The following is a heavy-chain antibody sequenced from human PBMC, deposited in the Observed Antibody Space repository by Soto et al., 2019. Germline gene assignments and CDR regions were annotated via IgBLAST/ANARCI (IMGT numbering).Heavy chain of an antibody. V-gene: IGHV1-18*01. CDR2: SSAYNGNT. CDR3: ARGEYSSGSERGYYVDV. J-gene: IGHJ6*03. Sequence: QVQLVQSGAEVKKPGASVKVSCTASGYTFTSYGISWVRQAPGQGLEWMGWSSAYNGNTNYAQKLRGRVTMTTDTSTSTAYMELGSLSSDDTAVYYCARGEYSSGSERGYYVDVWGKGSTVTVSS. D-gene: IGHD6-25*01. CDR1: GYTFTSYG.